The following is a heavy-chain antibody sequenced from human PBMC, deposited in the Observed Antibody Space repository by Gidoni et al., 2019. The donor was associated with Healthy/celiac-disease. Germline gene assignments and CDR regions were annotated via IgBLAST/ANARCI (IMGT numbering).Heavy chain of an antibody. V-gene: IGHV3-11*06. CDR1: GFPFSDYY. D-gene: IGHD2-2*01. CDR2: SSSSSSYT. CDR3: ARGGSTSRAFDI. Sequence: QVQLVESGGGLVKPGGSLRLSCAASGFPFSDYYRSWIRQAPGKGLEWVSYSSSSSSYTNYADSVKGRFTISRDNAKNSLYLQMNSLRAEDTAVYYCARGGSTSRAFDIWGQGTMVTVSS. J-gene: IGHJ3*02.